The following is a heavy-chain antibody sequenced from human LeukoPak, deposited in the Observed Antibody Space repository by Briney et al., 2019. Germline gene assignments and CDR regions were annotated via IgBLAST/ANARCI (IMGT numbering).Heavy chain of an antibody. Sequence: SVKVSCKASGGTFSSYAISWVRQAPGQGLEWMGRIISIFGTANYAQKFQGRVTITADKSTSTAYMELSSLRSEDTAVYYCASPLSYYGSGSYYIYAYWGQGTLVTVSS. CDR2: IISIFGTA. CDR1: GGTFSSYA. J-gene: IGHJ4*02. D-gene: IGHD3-10*01. V-gene: IGHV1-69*06. CDR3: ASPLSYYGSGSYYIYAY.